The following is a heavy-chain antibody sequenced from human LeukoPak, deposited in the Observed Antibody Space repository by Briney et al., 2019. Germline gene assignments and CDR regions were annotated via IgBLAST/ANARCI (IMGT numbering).Heavy chain of an antibody. CDR1: GDPISTYY. J-gene: IGHJ5*02. V-gene: IGHV4-4*09. Sequence: SDTLSLTCTVSGDPISTYYWSWIRQPPGKGLEWIGCICNSGGTNYNPSLKSRVTISVDTSKNQFSLNLSSVTAADTAVYYCAKTGRPNNSGWYRWFDPWGQGTLVTVSS. CDR3: AKTGRPNNSGWYRWFDP. D-gene: IGHD6-19*01. CDR2: ICNSGGT.